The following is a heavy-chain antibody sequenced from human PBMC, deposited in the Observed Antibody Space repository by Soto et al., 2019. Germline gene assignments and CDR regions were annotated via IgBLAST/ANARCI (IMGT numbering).Heavy chain of an antibody. CDR2: ISGSGGTT. V-gene: IGHV3-23*01. Sequence: EVPPLESGGGLVQPGGSLRLSCAASGFTFSSYAMSWVRQAPGKGLEWVSAISGSGGTTYYADSVKGRFTFSRNNSKNTLYLQMNSLRAEDTAVYYCAKTANGWFSAFDIWGQGTMVTVSS. D-gene: IGHD6-19*01. J-gene: IGHJ3*02. CDR3: AKTANGWFSAFDI. CDR1: GFTFSSYA.